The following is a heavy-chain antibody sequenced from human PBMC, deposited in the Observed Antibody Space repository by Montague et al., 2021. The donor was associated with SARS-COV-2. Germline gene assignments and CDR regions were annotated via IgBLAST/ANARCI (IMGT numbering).Heavy chain of an antibody. CDR3: VRDFYDTSDYFQGTFDV. D-gene: IGHD3-22*01. CDR2: IYYTGST. J-gene: IGHJ3*01. V-gene: IGHV4-59*02. CDR1: GVSVNNYY. Sequence: SEILSLTCSVSGVSVNNYYWAWIRQTPEKGLEWIGYIYYTGSTNYNPSLRNRITISIDTSANQFSLKLRSVTPADTAVYYCVRDFYDTSDYFQGTFDVWGHGTVVSVSS.